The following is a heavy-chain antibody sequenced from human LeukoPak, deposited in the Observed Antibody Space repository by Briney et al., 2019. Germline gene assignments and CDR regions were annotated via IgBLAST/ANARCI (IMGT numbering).Heavy chain of an antibody. V-gene: IGHV4-31*03. Sequence: TLSLTCTVSGGSISSGGYYWSWIRQHPGKGLEWIGYIYYSGSTYYNPSLKSRVTISVDTSKNQFSLKLSAVTAADTAVYYCASSPVGAAKLSTFDYWGQGTLVTVSS. CDR3: ASSPVGAAKLSTFDY. CDR2: IYYSGST. CDR1: GGSISSGGYY. D-gene: IGHD1-26*01. J-gene: IGHJ4*02.